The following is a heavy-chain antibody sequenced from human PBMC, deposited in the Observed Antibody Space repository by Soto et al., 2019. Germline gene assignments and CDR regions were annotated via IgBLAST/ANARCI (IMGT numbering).Heavy chain of an antibody. D-gene: IGHD4-17*01. V-gene: IGHV3-23*01. Sequence: GWSLRLSCAASGFTFSTYAMSWVRQPPGKGLEWVSAISGGAESTYYADSVKGRFTISRDNSENTLFLQINSLRPEDTAVYYCAKGGPLTTVTPRGDAFDIWGQGTMVTVSS. CDR2: ISGGAEST. CDR3: AKGGPLTTVTPRGDAFDI. CDR1: GFTFSTYA. J-gene: IGHJ3*02.